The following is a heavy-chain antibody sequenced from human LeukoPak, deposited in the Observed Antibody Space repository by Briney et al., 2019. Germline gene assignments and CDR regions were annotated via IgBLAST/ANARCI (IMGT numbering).Heavy chain of an antibody. D-gene: IGHD6-13*01. CDR3: ARDRAAAGTWFDY. Sequence: SVKVSCKASGGTFSDYAINWVRQAPGQGLEWMGGIIPIFGTANYAQKFQGRVTITADESTSTAYMDLSSLRSEDTAVYYYARDRAAAGTWFDYWGQGTLVTVSS. V-gene: IGHV1-69*13. J-gene: IGHJ4*02. CDR1: GGTFSDYA. CDR2: IIPIFGTA.